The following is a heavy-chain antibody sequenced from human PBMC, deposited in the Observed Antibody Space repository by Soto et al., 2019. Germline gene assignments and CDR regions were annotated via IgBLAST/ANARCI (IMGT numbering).Heavy chain of an antibody. CDR1: GFTFSSYS. V-gene: IGHV3-21*01. J-gene: IGHJ6*03. CDR3: AREGKVLWFGDTYYYYYYMDV. D-gene: IGHD3-10*01. CDR2: ISSSSSYI. Sequence: EVQLVESGGGLVKPGGSLRLSCAASGFTFSSYSMNWVRQAPGKGLEWVSSISSSSSYIYYADSVKGRFTISRDNAKNSVYLQMNSLRAEDTAVYYCAREGKVLWFGDTYYYYYYMDVWGIGTTVTVSS.